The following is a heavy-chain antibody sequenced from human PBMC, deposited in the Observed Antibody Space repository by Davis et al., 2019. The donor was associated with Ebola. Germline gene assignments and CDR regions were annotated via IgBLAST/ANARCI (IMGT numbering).Heavy chain of an antibody. V-gene: IGHV4-34*01. Sequence: MPSETLSLTCAVYGGSFSGYYWTWIRQPPGKGLEWIGEINHSGSTNYNPSLKSRVTISVDTSKNQFSLKLSSVTAADTAVYYCARVDYIWGSYRPKFDYWGQGTLVTVSS. D-gene: IGHD3-16*02. CDR3: ARVDYIWGSYRPKFDY. CDR2: INHSGST. J-gene: IGHJ4*02. CDR1: GGSFSGYY.